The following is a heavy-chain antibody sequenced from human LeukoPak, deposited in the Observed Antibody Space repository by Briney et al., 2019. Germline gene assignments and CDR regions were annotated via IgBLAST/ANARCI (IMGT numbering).Heavy chain of an antibody. CDR1: GFTFSSYG. CDR3: AKDRRSGSYSLVFDY. J-gene: IGHJ4*02. V-gene: IGHV3-23*01. D-gene: IGHD1-26*01. Sequence: GGTLRLSCAASGFTFSSYGMSWVRQAPGKGLEWVSAISGSGGSTYYADSVKGRFTISRDNSKNTLYLQMNSLRAEDTAVYYCAKDRRSGSYSLVFDYWGQGTLVTVSS. CDR2: ISGSGGST.